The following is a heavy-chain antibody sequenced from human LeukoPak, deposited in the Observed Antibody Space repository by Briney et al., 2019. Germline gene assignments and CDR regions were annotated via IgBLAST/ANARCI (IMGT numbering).Heavy chain of an antibody. CDR2: IRSKANSYAT. D-gene: IGHD5-24*01. Sequence: GGSLRLSCAASGFTFSGSAMHWVRQASGKGLEWVGRIRSKANSYATAYAASVKGRFTISRDDSKNTAYLQMNSLKTEDTAVYYCTKLDMASRLGYWGQGTLVTVSS. J-gene: IGHJ4*02. CDR3: TKLDMASRLGY. CDR1: GFTFSGSA. V-gene: IGHV3-73*01.